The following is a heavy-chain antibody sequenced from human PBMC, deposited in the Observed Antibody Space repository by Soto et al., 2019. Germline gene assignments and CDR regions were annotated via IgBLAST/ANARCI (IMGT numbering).Heavy chain of an antibody. V-gene: IGHV4-31*03. Sequence: SETLSLTCTVSGGSISSGGYYWSWIRQHPGKGLEWIGYIYYSGTTYYNPSLKSRVTISVDTSKNQFSLKLSSVSAADTALYYCARCSLVVVPAPGCDPWGRGTLVTVS. J-gene: IGHJ5*02. CDR2: IYYSGTT. D-gene: IGHD2-15*01. CDR3: ARCSLVVVPAPGCDP. CDR1: GGSISSGGYY.